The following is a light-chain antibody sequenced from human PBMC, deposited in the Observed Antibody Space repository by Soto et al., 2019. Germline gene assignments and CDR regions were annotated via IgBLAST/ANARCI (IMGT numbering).Light chain of an antibody. CDR2: KAS. V-gene: IGKV2-24*01. J-gene: IGKJ1*01. CDR1: PSLVHSDGNTY. CDR3: MQATQSSWT. Sequence: EIVMTQTPRSCPVTLGHGAFISRRASPSLVHSDGNTYLSWFQQRTGQPPRLLIYKASDRFSGVPERFSGSGAGTDFTLTISRVEAEDVGVYYCMQATQSSWTFGQGTKVDI.